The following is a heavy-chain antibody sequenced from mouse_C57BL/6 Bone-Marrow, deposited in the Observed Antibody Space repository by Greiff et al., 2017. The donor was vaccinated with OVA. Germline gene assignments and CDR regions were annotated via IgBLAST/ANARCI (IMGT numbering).Heavy chain of an antibody. V-gene: IGHV5-6*01. Sequence: EVKLVESGGDLVKPGGSLKLSCAASGFTFSSYGMSWVRQTPDKRLEWVATISSGGSYTYSPDSVKGRFTFSRDNAKNTLYLQMSSLKSEDTAMYYCARHPYYYGSSYDAMDDWGQGTSVTVSS. CDR1: GFTFSSYG. D-gene: IGHD1-1*01. CDR3: ARHPYYYGSSYDAMDD. CDR2: ISSGGSYT. J-gene: IGHJ4*01.